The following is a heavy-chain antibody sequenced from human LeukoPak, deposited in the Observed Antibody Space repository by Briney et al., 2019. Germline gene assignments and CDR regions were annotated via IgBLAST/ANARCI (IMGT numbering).Heavy chain of an antibody. V-gene: IGHV4-31*03. J-gene: IGHJ4*02. CDR2: IYYSGDT. Sequence: PSQTLSLTCTVSGGSISSGGYYWSWIRQHPGKGLEWIGYIYYSGDTYYDPALKSRVTISVDKSKNQFSLKLSSVAAADAAVYYCASLYQWLRDPFDYWGQGALVTVSS. CDR3: ASLYQWLRDPFDY. CDR1: GGSISSGGYY. D-gene: IGHD5-12*01.